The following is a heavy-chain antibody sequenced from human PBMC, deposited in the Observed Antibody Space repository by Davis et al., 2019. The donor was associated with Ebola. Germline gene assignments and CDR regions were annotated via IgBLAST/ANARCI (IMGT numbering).Heavy chain of an antibody. CDR2: IYHSGST. CDR3: ARGYYLLEY. J-gene: IGHJ4*01. Sequence: SETLSLTCTVSGGSISSTSYYWGWIRQSPGKGLQWIGSIYHSGSTYYNPSLKSRVTLSVDTSKNQFSLKVNSVTAADTAMYYCARGYYLLEYWGHGRLVTVSS. D-gene: IGHD1-26*01. V-gene: IGHV4-39*07. CDR1: GGSISSTSYY.